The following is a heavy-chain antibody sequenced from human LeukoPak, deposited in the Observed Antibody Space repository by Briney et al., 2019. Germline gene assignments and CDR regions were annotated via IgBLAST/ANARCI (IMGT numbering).Heavy chain of an antibody. D-gene: IGHD3-22*01. CDR2: ISSSTNTI. CDR3: ARRRSGYYFDY. CDR1: GFTFSSYS. Sequence: PGGSLRLSXAASGFTFSSYSMNWVRQAPGEGLEWISYISSSTNTIYYADSVKGRCTISRDNAKNSLYLQMNSLRAEDTAVYYCARRRSGYYFDYWGQGTLVTVSS. V-gene: IGHV3-48*01. J-gene: IGHJ4*02.